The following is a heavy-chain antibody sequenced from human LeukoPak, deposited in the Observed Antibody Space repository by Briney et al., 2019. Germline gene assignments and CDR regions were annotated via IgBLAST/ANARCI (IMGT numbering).Heavy chain of an antibody. CDR3: VKDRSWGGSGWYFDY. CDR1: GFTFSSYW. Sequence: GGSLRLSCAASGFTFSSYWMHWVRQAPGKGLEHISLINNVGDRAYYADSVTGRFTISRDSPKNTLYLQMSSLRAEDTAVYYCVKDRSWGGSGWYFDYWGQGTLVTVSS. D-gene: IGHD6-19*01. J-gene: IGHJ4*02. CDR2: INNVGDRA. V-gene: IGHV3-64D*06.